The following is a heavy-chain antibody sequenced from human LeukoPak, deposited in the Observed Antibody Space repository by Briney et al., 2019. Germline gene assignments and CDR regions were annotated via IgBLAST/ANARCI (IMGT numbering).Heavy chain of an antibody. V-gene: IGHV4-59*08. Sequence: SETLSVTCTVSGDSISSYYWSWIRQPPGMGLEWIGYIYYSGSTNYNPSLKSRVTISVDTSKNQFSLKLSSVTAADTAVYYCARQSGYSSSFDYWGQGTLVTVSS. CDR2: IYYSGST. J-gene: IGHJ4*02. CDR1: GDSISSYY. CDR3: ARQSGYSSSFDY. D-gene: IGHD6-6*01.